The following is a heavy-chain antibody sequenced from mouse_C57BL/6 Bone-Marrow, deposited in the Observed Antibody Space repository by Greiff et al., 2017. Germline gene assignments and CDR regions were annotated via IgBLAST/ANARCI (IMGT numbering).Heavy chain of an antibody. CDR3: ARRAYYYGSSDSFAY. Sequence: EVQLQESGPVLVKPGASVKMSCKASGYTFTDYYMNWVKQSHGKSLEWIGVINPYNGGTSYNQKFKGKATLTVDKSSSTAYMELNRLTSEDSAVYYGARRAYYYGSSDSFAYWGQGTLVTVSA. V-gene: IGHV1-19*01. CDR2: INPYNGGT. J-gene: IGHJ3*01. D-gene: IGHD1-1*01. CDR1: GYTFTDYY.